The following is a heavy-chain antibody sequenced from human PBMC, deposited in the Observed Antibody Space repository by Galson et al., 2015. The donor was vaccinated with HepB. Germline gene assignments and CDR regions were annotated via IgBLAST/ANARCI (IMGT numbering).Heavy chain of an antibody. CDR2: IRYDGSNK. CDR3: AKDTDQYYYYGMDV. D-gene: IGHD2/OR15-2a*01. Sequence: SLRLSCAASGFTFSTYGMDWVRQAPGKGLEWVAFIRYDGSNKYYGDSVKGRFTIFRDNSKNTLYLQMYSLRAEDTAVYYCAKDTDQYYYYGMDVWGRGTTVTVSS. CDR1: GFTFSTYG. J-gene: IGHJ6*02. V-gene: IGHV3-30*02.